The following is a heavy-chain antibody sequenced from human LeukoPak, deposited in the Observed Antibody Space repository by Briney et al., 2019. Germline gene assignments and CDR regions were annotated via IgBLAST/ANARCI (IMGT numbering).Heavy chain of an antibody. CDR1: GFTFEKYV. J-gene: IGHJ6*03. Sequence: RGSRRLSCVASGFTFEKYVMNWVRQAPGRGLEWLATIFGIGVSISYADSVKGRFTISRDNSNNTLYLLMNSLRPEETAVYYCAKGGAATMRDGYNYYYYYMEVWGRGTRVT. CDR2: IFGIGVSI. D-gene: IGHD5-24*01. CDR3: AKGGAATMRDGYNYYYYYMEV. V-gene: IGHV3-23*01.